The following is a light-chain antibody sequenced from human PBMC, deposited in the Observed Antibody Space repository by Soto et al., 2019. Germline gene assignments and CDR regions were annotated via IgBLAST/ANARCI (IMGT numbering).Light chain of an antibody. CDR2: KAS. J-gene: IGKJ1*01. CDR1: QTISSW. CDR3: QHYNSYSEA. V-gene: IGKV1-5*03. Sequence: DIQMTQSPSTLSGSVGDIFTITCRASQTISSWLARYQQKPGKAPKLLIYKASTLKSGVPSRFSGSGSGTEFTLTISSLQPDDFATYYCQHYNSYSEAFGQGTKVDIK.